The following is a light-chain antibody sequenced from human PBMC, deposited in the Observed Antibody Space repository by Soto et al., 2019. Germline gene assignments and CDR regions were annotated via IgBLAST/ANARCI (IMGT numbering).Light chain of an antibody. V-gene: IGLV1-40*01. CDR3: QSYDSILRGVV. CDR1: SSNIGAGYD. J-gene: IGLJ2*01. Sequence: QSVLTQPPSVSGAPGQRVTISCTGSSSNIGAGYDVHWYQQLPGTAPKLLISNNNNRPSGVPDRFSGSKSGTSASLAITGLQAEDEADYYRQSYDSILRGVVFGGGTKLTVL. CDR2: NNN.